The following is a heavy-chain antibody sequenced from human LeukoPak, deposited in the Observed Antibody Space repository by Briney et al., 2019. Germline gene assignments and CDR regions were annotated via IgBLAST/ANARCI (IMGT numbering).Heavy chain of an antibody. CDR1: GFTFGSYE. Sequence: GRSLRLSCAASGFTFGSYEMNWIRQAPGKGLEWVSYISSSGPTIYYADSVKGRFTISRDNAKNSLYLQMNSLRAEDTAVCYCARGRFGYNYDYWGQGTLVTVSS. J-gene: IGHJ4*02. CDR2: ISSSGPTI. V-gene: IGHV3-48*03. CDR3: ARGRFGYNYDY. D-gene: IGHD5-18*01.